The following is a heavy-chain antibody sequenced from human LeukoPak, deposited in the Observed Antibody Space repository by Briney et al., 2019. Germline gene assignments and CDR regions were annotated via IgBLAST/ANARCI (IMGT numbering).Heavy chain of an antibody. V-gene: IGHV3-48*01. J-gene: IGHJ4*02. CDR2: LSGSSSSI. CDR3: AKEGRSLQTY. D-gene: IGHD5-24*01. Sequence: GGSLRLSCAASGFTFSTYGMNWVRQAPGKGLEWVSYLSGSSSSIYYADSVKGRFTISRDNAKNSLYLQMNSLRVEDTAVYYCAKEGRSLQTYWGQGTLVTVSS. CDR1: GFTFSTYG.